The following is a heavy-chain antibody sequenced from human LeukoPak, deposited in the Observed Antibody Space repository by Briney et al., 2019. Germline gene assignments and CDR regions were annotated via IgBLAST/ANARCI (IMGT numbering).Heavy chain of an antibody. V-gene: IGHV3-13*01. D-gene: IGHD1-7*01. J-gene: IGHJ2*01. CDR2: IGAAGDT. CDR3: ARGWNSFWYFDF. CDR1: GFTFSTYD. Sequence: GGSLRLSCEASGFTFSTYDMHWVRQVTGKDLEWVSAIGAAGDTYYPDSVKGRFTISRENVKNSLYLQMNSLRVEDTAVYYCARGWNSFWYFDFWGRGTQVTVSS.